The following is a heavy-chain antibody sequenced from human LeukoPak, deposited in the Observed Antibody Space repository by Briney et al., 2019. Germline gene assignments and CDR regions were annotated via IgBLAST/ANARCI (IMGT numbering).Heavy chain of an antibody. D-gene: IGHD3-9*01. CDR1: GYSISRGYY. V-gene: IGHV4-38-2*02. CDR2: MYHSGTT. J-gene: IGHJ4*02. CDR3: ARDLGFDWLFGPEY. Sequence: SETLSLTCVVSGYSISRGYYWGWIRQPPGKGLEWIGSMYHSGTTYYNASFKSRVTISVDTSRNQFFLKLSSVTAADTAVYYCARDLGFDWLFGPEYWGQGTLVTVSS.